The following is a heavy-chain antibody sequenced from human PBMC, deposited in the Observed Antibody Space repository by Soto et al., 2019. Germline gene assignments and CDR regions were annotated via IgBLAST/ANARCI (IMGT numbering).Heavy chain of an antibody. D-gene: IGHD1-20*01. CDR1: GYSFTSYW. Sequence: PGESLKISCKGSGYSFTSYWIGWVRQMPGKGLEWMGIIYPGDSDTRYSPSFQGQVTISADKSISTAYLQWSSLKASDTAMYYCATGTVTGYYCDGMDVWGQGTTVTVSS. V-gene: IGHV5-51*01. CDR2: IYPGDSDT. CDR3: ATGTVTGYYCDGMDV. J-gene: IGHJ6*02.